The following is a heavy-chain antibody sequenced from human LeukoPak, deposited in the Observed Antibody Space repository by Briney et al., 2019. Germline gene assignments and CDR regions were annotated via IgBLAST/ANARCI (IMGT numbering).Heavy chain of an antibody. Sequence: NASETLSLTCAVYGGSLSAYYWSWVRQPPGKGLEWIGETLHSGSTSYNPSLQSRVTMSINTSKSQFSLRLTSVTAADTAIYYCARNGDYSLDSWGQGTLVTVSS. CDR1: GGSLSAYY. V-gene: IGHV4-34*12. CDR3: ARNGDYSLDS. CDR2: TLHSGST. D-gene: IGHD4-17*01. J-gene: IGHJ4*02.